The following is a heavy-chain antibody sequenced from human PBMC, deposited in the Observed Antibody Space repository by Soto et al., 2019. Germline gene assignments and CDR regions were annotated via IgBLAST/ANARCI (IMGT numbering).Heavy chain of an antibody. D-gene: IGHD2-15*01. CDR1: GGSFSGYS. J-gene: IGHJ4*02. CDR2: INHSGST. CDR3: ARGESVVAATRVYQS. V-gene: IGHV4-34*01. Sequence: SETLSLTCAVYGGSFSGYSWSWIRQPPGKGLEWIGEINHSGSTNYNPSLKSRVTISVDTSKNQFSLKLSSVTAADTAVYYCARGESVVAATRVYQSWGQGTLVTVSS.